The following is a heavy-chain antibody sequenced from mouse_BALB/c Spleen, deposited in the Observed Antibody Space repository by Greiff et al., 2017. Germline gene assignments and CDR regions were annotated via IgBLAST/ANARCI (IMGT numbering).Heavy chain of an antibody. J-gene: IGHJ3*01. CDR1: GYSITSDYA. D-gene: IGHD3-2*01. CDR3: ARRQLGLAY. V-gene: IGHV3-2*02. Sequence: EVQLQESGPGLVKPSQSLSLTCTVTGYSITSDYAWNWIRQFPGNKLEWMGYISYSGSTSYNPSLKSRISITRDTSKNQFFLQLNSVTTEDTATYYCARRQLGLAYWGQGTLVTVSA. CDR2: ISYSGST.